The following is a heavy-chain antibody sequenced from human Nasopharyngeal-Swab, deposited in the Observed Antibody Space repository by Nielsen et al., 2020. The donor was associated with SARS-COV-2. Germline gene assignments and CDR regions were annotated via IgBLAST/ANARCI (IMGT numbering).Heavy chain of an antibody. D-gene: IGHD3-16*01. CDR1: GFTFSSYW. CDR2: MNSDGSRT. Sequence: GESLKISCAASGFTFSSYWMHWVRQAPGEGLVWVSRMNSDGSRTNYADSVKGRFTISRDNAKKTLYPQMNSLRAEDTAVYYCARVDVHDAFDIWGQGTMVTVSS. J-gene: IGHJ3*02. V-gene: IGHV3-74*01. CDR3: ARVDVHDAFDI.